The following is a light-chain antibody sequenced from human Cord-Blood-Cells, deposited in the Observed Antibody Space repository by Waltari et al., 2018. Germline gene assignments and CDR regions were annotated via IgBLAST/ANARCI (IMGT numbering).Light chain of an antibody. CDR1: QDISNY. CDR2: EAS. V-gene: IGKV1-33*01. J-gene: IGKJ4*01. CDR3: QQYDNLPLT. Sequence: DIQMTQSPSSLSASVGDRVTITCQASQDISNYLNWYQQKPGKAPKHLIYEASNLETGVPSRLSGSGSGTDFTFTISSLQPEDIATYYCQQYDNLPLTVGGGTKVEIK.